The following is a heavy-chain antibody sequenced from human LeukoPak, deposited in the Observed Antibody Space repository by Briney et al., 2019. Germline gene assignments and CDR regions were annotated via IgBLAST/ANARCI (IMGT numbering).Heavy chain of an antibody. CDR1: GYTFTRYG. CDR3: ASAYSSGWAQYYYYYGMDV. CDR2: ISAYNGNT. J-gene: IGHJ6*02. Sequence: GASVKVSCKASGYTFTRYGISWVRQAPGQGLEWMGWISAYNGNTNYAQKLQGRVTMTTDTSTSTAYMELRSLRSDDTAVYYCASAYSSGWAQYYYYYGMDVWGQGTTVTVSS. D-gene: IGHD6-19*01. V-gene: IGHV1-18*01.